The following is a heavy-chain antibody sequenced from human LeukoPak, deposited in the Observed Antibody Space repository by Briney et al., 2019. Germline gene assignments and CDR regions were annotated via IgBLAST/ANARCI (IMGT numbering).Heavy chain of an antibody. CDR2: IYYTGST. CDR1: GGSISSYY. V-gene: IGHV4-59*01. D-gene: IGHD2/OR15-2a*01. Sequence: SETLSLTCTVSGGSISSYYWSWIRQPPGKGLEWIGYIYYTGSTNYNPSLKSRVTISVDTSKNQFSLKLRSVTSVDTDIYYGARDVCINSACPDYSGEGTLVTVSS. CDR3: ARDVCINSACPDY. J-gene: IGHJ4*02.